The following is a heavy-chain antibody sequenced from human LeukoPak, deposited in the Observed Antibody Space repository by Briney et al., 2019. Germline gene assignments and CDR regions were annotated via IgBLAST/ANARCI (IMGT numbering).Heavy chain of an antibody. CDR2: IGTDGSST. Sequence: PGGSLRLSCAASGFTFSNYWMHWVRQVPGKGPVWVSRIGTDGSSTTYADYVKGRFTISRDNAKSTLYLQMNSLRAEDTAVYYCARDKYGGNSNAFDIWGQGTLVTVSS. CDR1: GFTFSNYW. J-gene: IGHJ3*02. D-gene: IGHD4-23*01. V-gene: IGHV3-74*01. CDR3: ARDKYGGNSNAFDI.